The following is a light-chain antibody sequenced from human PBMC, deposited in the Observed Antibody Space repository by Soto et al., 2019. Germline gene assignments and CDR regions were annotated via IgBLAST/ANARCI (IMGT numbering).Light chain of an antibody. CDR3: GTWDSSLSAGV. Sequence: QAVVTQPPSVSAAPGQKVTISCSGSSSNIGNNYVSWYQQLPGTAPKLLIYDNNKRPSGIPDRFSGSKSGTSATLGITGLQTGGEADYYCGTWDSSLSAGVFGGGTKVTVL. CDR2: DNN. J-gene: IGLJ2*01. V-gene: IGLV1-51*01. CDR1: SSNIGNNY.